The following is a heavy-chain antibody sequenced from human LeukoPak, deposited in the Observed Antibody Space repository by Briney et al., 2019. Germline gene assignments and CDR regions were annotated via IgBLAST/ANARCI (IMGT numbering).Heavy chain of an antibody. CDR2: ISPDGNSA. V-gene: IGHV3-74*03. CDR1: GFTFNRYW. D-gene: IGHD3/OR15-3a*01. Sequence: GGSLRLSCAASGFTFNRYWMHWVRQAPGKGLVWVSRISPDGNSATYADSVKGRFTISRDNAKNTLYLQMYSLRAEDSAVYYCVSLDGVYYYHMDVWGQGTTVIVFS. CDR3: VSLDGVYYYHMDV. J-gene: IGHJ6*02.